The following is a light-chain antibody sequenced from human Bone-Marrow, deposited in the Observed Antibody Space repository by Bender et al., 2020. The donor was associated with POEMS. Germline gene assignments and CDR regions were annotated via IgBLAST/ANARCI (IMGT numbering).Light chain of an antibody. CDR1: HNDVDDSSF. CDR2: EVS. CDR3: QSYDTSLSAV. V-gene: IGLV2-8*01. J-gene: IGLJ2*01. Sequence: QSALTQPASVSGTPGQSITISCTGTHNDVDDSSFVSWYQHHPAKAPKLLIYEVSQRPSGVPDRFSASKSGNTASLTVSGLQADDEADYYCQSYDTSLSAVFGGGTKLTVL.